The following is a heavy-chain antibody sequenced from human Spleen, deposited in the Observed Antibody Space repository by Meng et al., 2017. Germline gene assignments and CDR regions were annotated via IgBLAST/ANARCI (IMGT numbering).Heavy chain of an antibody. CDR3: AKVWAQWLVRSPLDY. V-gene: IGHV3-23*01. CDR2: ISGSGGST. CDR1: GFTFSSYA. Sequence: GGSLRLSCAASGFTFSSYAMSWVRQAPGKGLEWVSAISGSGGSTYYADSVKGRFTISRDNSKNTLYLQMNSLRAEDTAVYYCAKVWAQWLVRSPLDYWGQGTLVTVSS. D-gene: IGHD6-19*01. J-gene: IGHJ4*02.